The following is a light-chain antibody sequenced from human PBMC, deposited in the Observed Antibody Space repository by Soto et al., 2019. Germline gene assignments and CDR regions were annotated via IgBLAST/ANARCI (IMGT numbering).Light chain of an antibody. CDR2: DGS. Sequence: EIVLTQSPATLSLSPGERATLSCRASQFVTQNVAWYQQKPGQAPRLLISDGSNRASGIPARFVCSGSGTDFALTISGLQPEEFSVYFCQQRDDLYTFGQGTKLQIK. CDR3: QQRDDLYT. J-gene: IGKJ2*01. CDR1: QFVTQN. V-gene: IGKV3-11*01.